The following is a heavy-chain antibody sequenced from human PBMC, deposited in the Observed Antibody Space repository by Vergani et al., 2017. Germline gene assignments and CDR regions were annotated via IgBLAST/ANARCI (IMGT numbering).Heavy chain of an antibody. D-gene: IGHD2-15*01. V-gene: IGHV4-39*01. CDR1: DGSINSRSYY. Sequence: QLLLQDSGPGQVKPSETLSLTCGVSDGSINSRSYYWAWIRQPPGKGLEWIGMMFYSGTTYYNPSLKSRVTIFLDTSKSQFSLKVTSVTAADTAVYFCTRHWAVVAANNWFDPWGQGTLVTVSS. CDR3: TRHWAVVAANNWFDP. J-gene: IGHJ5*02. CDR2: MFYSGTT.